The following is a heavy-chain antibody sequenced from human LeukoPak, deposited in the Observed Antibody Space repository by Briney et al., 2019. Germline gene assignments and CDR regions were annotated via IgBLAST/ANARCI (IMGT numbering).Heavy chain of an antibody. D-gene: IGHD3-16*01. J-gene: IGHJ3*02. V-gene: IGHV1-18*01. CDR2: ISVYSGNT. CDR1: GYTFSSYA. Sequence: ASVKVSCKASGYTFSSYAMTWVRQAPGQGLEWMGWISVYSGNTNYAQKFQGRVTMTTDTSTSTANMELRSLRSDDTAVYYCARDSGITNMFGGGRGSALEEPNDVFDIWGQGTMVIVSS. CDR3: ARDSGITNMFGGGRGSALEEPNDVFDI.